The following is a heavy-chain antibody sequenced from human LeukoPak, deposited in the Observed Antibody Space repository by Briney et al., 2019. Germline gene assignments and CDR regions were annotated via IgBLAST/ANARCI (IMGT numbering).Heavy chain of an antibody. V-gene: IGHV3-33*01. CDR1: GFTFSSYG. J-gene: IGHJ6*02. D-gene: IGHD3-22*01. CDR2: IWFDGSNK. Sequence: GGSLRLSCAASGFTFSSYGMHWVRQAPGKGLEWVAVIWFDGSNKLYADSVKGRFTISRENSKNPLYLLINTLGAEDTAVYYCARPSYYDSNDGEGMDVWGQGTTVTVSS. CDR3: ARPSYYDSNDGEGMDV.